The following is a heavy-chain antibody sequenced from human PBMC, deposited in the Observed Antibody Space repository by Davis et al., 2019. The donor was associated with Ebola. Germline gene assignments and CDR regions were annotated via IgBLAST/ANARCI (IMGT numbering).Heavy chain of an antibody. V-gene: IGHV3-74*01. J-gene: IGHJ3*02. Sequence: HTGGSLRLSCAASGFTFSTYWMHWVRQAPGKGLMWVSRIKSDGSSISYADSVKGRFTISRDNAENTLYLQMNSLRAEDTAVYYCAKSDVFDIWGQGTMVIVSS. CDR2: IKSDGSSI. CDR3: AKSDVFDI. CDR1: GFTFSTYW.